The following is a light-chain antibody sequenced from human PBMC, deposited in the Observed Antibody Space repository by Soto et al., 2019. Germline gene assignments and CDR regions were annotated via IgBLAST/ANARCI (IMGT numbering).Light chain of an antibody. V-gene: IGLV3-21*02. CDR2: DDS. J-gene: IGLJ1*01. CDR1: SIGSKR. CDR3: QVWDNNNYRFV. Sequence: SYELTQVPSVSVAPGQTARITCGGSSIGSKRVNWYQQKPGQAPGLVVYDDSDRPSGIPERFSGSNSGDTATLTISRVEAGDEADYYCQVWDNNNYRFVFXAGTKLTVL.